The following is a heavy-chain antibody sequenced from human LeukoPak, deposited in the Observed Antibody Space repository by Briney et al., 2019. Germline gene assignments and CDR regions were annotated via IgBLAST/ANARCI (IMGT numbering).Heavy chain of an antibody. Sequence: PSETLSLTCTVSGGSISSYYWSWIRQPPGKGLEWIGYIYYSGSTNYNPSLKSRVTISVDTSKNQFSLKLSSVTAADTAVYYCARTYGSGSYDYWGQGTLVTVFS. CDR2: IYYSGST. CDR3: ARTYGSGSYDY. CDR1: GGSISSYY. J-gene: IGHJ4*02. D-gene: IGHD3-10*01. V-gene: IGHV4-59*01.